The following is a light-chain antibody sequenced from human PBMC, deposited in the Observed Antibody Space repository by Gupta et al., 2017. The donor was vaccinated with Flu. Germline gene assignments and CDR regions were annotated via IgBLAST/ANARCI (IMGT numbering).Light chain of an antibody. CDR1: CSSIWAYGR. J-gene: IGLJ3*02. CDR2: RDD. CDR3: SACDVSGDRRV. Sequence: HSALTQPAHVSAFPGPSITISCTATCSSIWAYGRVSWYQQSPGKVPKLIIYRDDNRPSGVSGRFSGSKSGNTASLTISGLQSEDEADYYCSACDVSGDRRVFGGGTRVTVL. V-gene: IGLV2-23*01.